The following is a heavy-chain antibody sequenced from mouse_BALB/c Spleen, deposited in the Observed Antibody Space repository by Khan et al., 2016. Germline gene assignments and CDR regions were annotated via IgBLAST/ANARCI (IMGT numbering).Heavy chain of an antibody. Sequence: QVQLKQSGAELMKPGASVKISCKATGYTFNDYWIEWIKQRPGHGLEWIGAILPRSGSTTYTEKFKGKATFTADTSFNTAYMQRSSLTSENAAVDYGTRTDCGGQGTNRTVSS. V-gene: IGHV1-9*01. CDR1: GYTFNDYW. CDR3: TRTDC. J-gene: IGHJ2*01. CDR2: ILPRSGST.